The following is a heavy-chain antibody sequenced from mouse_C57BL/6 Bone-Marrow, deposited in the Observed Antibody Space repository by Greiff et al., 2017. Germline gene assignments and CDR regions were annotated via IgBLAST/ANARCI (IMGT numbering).Heavy chain of an antibody. Sequence: QVQLKQPGAELVKPGASVTLSCKASGYTFTSYWIHWVKQRPGQGLEWIGVIHPGSGSTNYNEKFKSKATLTVDKSSSTAYMQLSSLTSEDSAVYYCARGVTTVAFAYWGQGTLVTVSA. D-gene: IGHD1-1*01. CDR1: GYTFTSYW. CDR2: IHPGSGST. CDR3: ARGVTTVAFAY. V-gene: IGHV1-55*01. J-gene: IGHJ3*01.